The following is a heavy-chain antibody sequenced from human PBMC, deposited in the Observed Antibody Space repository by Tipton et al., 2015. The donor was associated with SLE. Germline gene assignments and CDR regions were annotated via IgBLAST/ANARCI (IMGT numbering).Heavy chain of an antibody. D-gene: IGHD7-27*01. V-gene: IGHV4-39*07. CDR2: IYYSGSS. Sequence: LRLSCTVSNGSITSLYDYWGWIRQPPGKGLEWIGRIYYSGSSYYNPSLKSRVTISVDTSKNQFSLKLSSVTAADTAVYYCARDPNGGYGSFDYWGQGTLVTVSS. CDR1: NGSITSLYDY. CDR3: ARDPNGGYGSFDY. J-gene: IGHJ4*02.